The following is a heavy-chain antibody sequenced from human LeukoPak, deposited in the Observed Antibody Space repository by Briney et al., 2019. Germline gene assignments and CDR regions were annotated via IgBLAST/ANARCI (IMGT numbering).Heavy chain of an antibody. CDR2: IYYSGST. V-gene: IGHV4-39*07. D-gene: IGHD6-19*01. CDR1: GGSISSSSYY. Sequence: SETLSLTCTVSGGSISSSSYYWGWIRQPPGKGLEWIGSIYYSGSTYYNPSLKSRVTISVDTSKNQFSLKLSSVTAADTAVYYCARDGSIAVAGDLDYWGQGTLVTVSS. J-gene: IGHJ4*02. CDR3: ARDGSIAVAGDLDY.